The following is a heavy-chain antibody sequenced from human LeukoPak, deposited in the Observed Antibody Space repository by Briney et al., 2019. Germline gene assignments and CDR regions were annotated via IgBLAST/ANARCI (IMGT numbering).Heavy chain of an antibody. J-gene: IGHJ4*02. CDR3: ARSSGYPFFDY. CDR1: GFTFSDYS. CDR2: ITSTSDTI. V-gene: IGHV3-48*01. Sequence: GGSLRLSCAASGFTFSDYSMNWVRQAPGEGLEWLSYITSTSDTIYYADSVKGRFTSSRDNAKNSVYLQMNSLRAEDTAVYYCARSSGYPFFDYWGQGTLVTVSS. D-gene: IGHD3-22*01.